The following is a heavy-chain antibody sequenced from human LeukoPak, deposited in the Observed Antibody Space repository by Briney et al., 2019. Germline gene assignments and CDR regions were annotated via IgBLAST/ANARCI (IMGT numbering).Heavy chain of an antibody. CDR2: FDPEDGET. D-gene: IGHD6-19*01. V-gene: IGHV1-24*01. Sequence: APVKVSCTVSGYTLTELSMHWVRQAPGKGLEWMGGFDPEDGETIYAQKFQGRVTMTEDTSTDTAYMELSSLRSEDTAVYYCATLAVAGMSYYYGMDVWGQGTTVTVSS. J-gene: IGHJ6*02. CDR1: GYTLTELS. CDR3: ATLAVAGMSYYYGMDV.